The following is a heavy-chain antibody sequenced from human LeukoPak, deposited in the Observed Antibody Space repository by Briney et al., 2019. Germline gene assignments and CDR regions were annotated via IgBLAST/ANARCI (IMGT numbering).Heavy chain of an antibody. D-gene: IGHD2-15*01. V-gene: IGHV4-38-2*02. CDR1: GYSISSGYY. CDR2: IYHSGST. CDR3: ARDGCSGGSCYSVNWFDP. Sequence: SETLSLTCTVSGYSISSGYYWGWIRQPPGKGLEWIGSIYHSGSTYYNPSLKSRVTISVDTSKNQFSLKLSSVTAADTAVYYCARDGCSGGSCYSVNWFDPWGQGTLVAVSS. J-gene: IGHJ5*02.